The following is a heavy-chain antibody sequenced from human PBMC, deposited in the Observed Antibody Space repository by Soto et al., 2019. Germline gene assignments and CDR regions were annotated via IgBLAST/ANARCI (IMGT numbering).Heavy chain of an antibody. CDR2: INPSGGTT. V-gene: IGHV1-46*03. D-gene: IGHD2-21*01. J-gene: IGHJ3*02. CDR3: TRHGDYSVSFGAFDI. Sequence: GASVKVSCKASRYTFTNYYIHWVRQAPGQGLEWMGIINPSGGTTTYAQKFQGRVTMTRDTSTSTVYMDLNSLRSEDTAVYYCTRHGDYSVSFGAFDIWGQGTMVTVSS. CDR1: RYTFTNYY.